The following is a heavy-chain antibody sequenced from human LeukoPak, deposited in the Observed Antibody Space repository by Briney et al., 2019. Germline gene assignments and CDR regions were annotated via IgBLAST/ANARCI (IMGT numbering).Heavy chain of an antibody. D-gene: IGHD2-2*01. CDR3: ARPRDCSSTTCSGPLDY. CDR2: VDHRGST. Sequence: SETLSLTCAVYGGSFSHYYWSWIRQPPGKGLEWIGEVDHRGSTNYNPSLKSRVTISVDTSKNQFSLKLTSVTAADTAVYYCARPRDCSSTTCSGPLDYWGQGTLVTVS. CDR1: GGSFSHYY. V-gene: IGHV4-34*01. J-gene: IGHJ4*02.